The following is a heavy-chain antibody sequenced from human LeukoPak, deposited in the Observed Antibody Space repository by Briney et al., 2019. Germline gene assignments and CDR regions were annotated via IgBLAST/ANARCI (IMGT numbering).Heavy chain of an antibody. CDR1: GGTFSSYA. J-gene: IGHJ4*02. CDR3: ARLVTRLEPQGFGY. CDR2: INAGNGNT. Sequence: ASVKVSCKASGGTFSSYAISWVRQAPGQRLEWMGWINAGNGNTKYSQKFQGRVTITRDTSASTAYMELSSLRSEDTAVYYCARLVTRLEPQGFGYWGQGTLVTVSS. V-gene: IGHV1-3*01. D-gene: IGHD2-21*02.